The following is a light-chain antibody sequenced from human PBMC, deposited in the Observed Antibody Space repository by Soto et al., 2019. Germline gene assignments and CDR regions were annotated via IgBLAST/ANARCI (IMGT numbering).Light chain of an antibody. CDR3: QQRGNWPPTWT. J-gene: IGKJ1*01. CDR2: DAS. V-gene: IGKV3-11*01. Sequence: EIVLTQSPATLSLSPGERANLSCRASQSIGYYLAWYQETPGQAPRLLIYDASIRATGIPARLSGSWSGTDFTLTINGLDFEDSAVYYCQQRGNWPPTWTFGQGTKVEIK. CDR1: QSIGYY.